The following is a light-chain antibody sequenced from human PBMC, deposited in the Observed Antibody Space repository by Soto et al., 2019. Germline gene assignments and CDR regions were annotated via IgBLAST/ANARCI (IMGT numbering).Light chain of an antibody. CDR3: SSYAGSNNLV. V-gene: IGLV2-8*01. Sequence: QSALTQPPSASGSPGQSVTISCTGTSSDVGGYNYVSWYQQHPAKAPKLMIYEVSKRPSGVPDRFSGSKSGNTASLTVSGLQAGDEADYYCSSYAGSNNLVFGGGTKLTVL. J-gene: IGLJ2*01. CDR1: SSDVGGYNY. CDR2: EVS.